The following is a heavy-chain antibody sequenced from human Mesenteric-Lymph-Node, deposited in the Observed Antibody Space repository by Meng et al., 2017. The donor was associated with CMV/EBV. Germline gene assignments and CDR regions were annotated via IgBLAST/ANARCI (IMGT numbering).Heavy chain of an antibody. V-gene: IGHV3-33*05. J-gene: IGHJ4*02. D-gene: IGHD2/OR15-2a*01. CDR3: TRTEYSGFDY. CDR1: GFALSNYA. Sequence: GGSLRLSCAASGFALSNYAMHWVRQAPGKGLEWVAFISYDGSNQYYADSVKGRFTISRDNSKNTLYLQMNILRAEDTAVYYCTRTEYSGFDYWGQGTLVTVSS. CDR2: ISYDGSNQ.